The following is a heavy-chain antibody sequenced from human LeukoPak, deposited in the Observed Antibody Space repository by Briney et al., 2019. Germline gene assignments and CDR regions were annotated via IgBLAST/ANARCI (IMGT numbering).Heavy chain of an antibody. Sequence: ASVKVSCKASGYTFTSYYMHWVRQAPGQGLEWMGIINPSGGSASYAQKFQGRVTMTRDTSTSTVYMELSSLRSEDTAVYYCARGGDSSGYSSYYYYGMDVWGQGTTVTVSS. CDR2: INPSGGSA. CDR3: ARGGDSSGYSSYYYYGMDV. J-gene: IGHJ6*01. D-gene: IGHD3-22*01. V-gene: IGHV1-46*01. CDR1: GYTFTSYY.